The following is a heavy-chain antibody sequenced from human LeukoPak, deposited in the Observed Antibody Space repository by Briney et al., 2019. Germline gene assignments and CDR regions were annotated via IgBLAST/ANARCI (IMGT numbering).Heavy chain of an antibody. CDR1: GGSISSGGYY. J-gene: IGHJ6*03. CDR2: VYNGGST. V-gene: IGHV4-39*07. Sequence: PSETLSLTCTVSGGSISSGGYYWSWIRQPPGKGLEWIGEVYNGGSTNYNPSLKSRVIISVATSKNQFSLGLSSVTAADTAVYYCARGRLGSVVFEGYYYFMDVWGKGTTVTVSS. D-gene: IGHD3-22*01. CDR3: ARGRLGSVVFEGYYYFMDV.